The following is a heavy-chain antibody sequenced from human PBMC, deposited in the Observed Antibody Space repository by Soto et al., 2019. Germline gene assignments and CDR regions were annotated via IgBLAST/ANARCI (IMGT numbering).Heavy chain of an antibody. J-gene: IGHJ3*01. CDR3: ARVIHNAFDL. V-gene: IGHV3-33*01. CDR1: GFTFSSYG. CDR2: IWYDGSNK. Sequence: QVQLVESGGGVVQPGRSLRLSCAASGFTFSSYGMHWVRQAPGKGLEWVAVIWYDGSNKYYADSVKGQFTISRDNSKNTLYMQMNRLRAEDTAVYYCARVIHNAFDLWGQGTMVTVSS.